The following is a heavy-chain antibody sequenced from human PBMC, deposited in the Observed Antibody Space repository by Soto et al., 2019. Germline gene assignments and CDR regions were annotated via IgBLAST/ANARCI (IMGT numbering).Heavy chain of an antibody. CDR2: ISDSGGST. CDR3: AKDHILVVPSVYDKCFDP. V-gene: IGHV3-23*01. D-gene: IGHD2-2*01. CDR1: GFMFSMYW. J-gene: IGHJ5*02. Sequence: GGSLRLSCEASGFMFSMYWMHWVRQVPGKGPEWVSTISDSGGSTIYADSVKGRFTISRDNSKNTLFLQMNSLRPEDTAVYYCAKDHILVVPSVYDKCFDPWGQGTLVTVSS.